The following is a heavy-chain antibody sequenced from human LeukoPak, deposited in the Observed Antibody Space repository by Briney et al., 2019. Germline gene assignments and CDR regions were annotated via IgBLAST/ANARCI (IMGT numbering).Heavy chain of an antibody. J-gene: IGHJ5*02. V-gene: IGHV4-39*01. CDR1: GGSISSSSYY. CDR2: IYYSGST. CDR3: ASLLNTGSWFPNWFDP. D-gene: IGHD6-13*01. Sequence: SETLSLTCTVSGGSISSSSYYWGWIRQPPGKGLEWIGSIYYSGSTYYNPSLKSRVTISVDTSKNQFSLKLSSVTAADTAVNYCASLLNTGSWFPNWFDPWGQGTLVTVSS.